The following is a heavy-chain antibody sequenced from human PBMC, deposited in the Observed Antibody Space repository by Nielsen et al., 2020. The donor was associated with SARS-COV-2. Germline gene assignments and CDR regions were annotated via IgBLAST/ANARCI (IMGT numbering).Heavy chain of an antibody. D-gene: IGHD4-17*01. CDR3: ASSPESAVTTEWFYYYYYMDV. CDR1: GFTFSSYS. CDR2: ISSSSSYI. V-gene: IGHV3-21*01. J-gene: IGHJ6*03. Sequence: GESLKISCAASGFTFSSYSMNWVRQAPGKGLEWVSSISSSSSYIYYADSVKGRFTISRDNAKNSLYLQMNSLRAEDTAVYYCASSPESAVTTEWFYYYYYMDVWGKGTTVTVSS.